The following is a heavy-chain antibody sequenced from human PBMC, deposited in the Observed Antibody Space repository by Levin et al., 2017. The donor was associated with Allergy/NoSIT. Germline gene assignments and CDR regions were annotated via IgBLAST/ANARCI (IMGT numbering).Heavy chain of an antibody. J-gene: IGHJ4*02. Sequence: SQTLSLTCTVSGGSISSSSYYWGWIRQPPGKGLEWIGSIYYSGSTYYNPSLKSRVTISVDTSKNQFSLKLSSVTAADTAVYYCASQHYDFWSGYQTGVFDYWGQGTLVTVSS. CDR3: ASQHYDFWSGYQTGVFDY. D-gene: IGHD3-3*01. CDR2: IYYSGST. V-gene: IGHV4-39*01. CDR1: GGSISSSSYY.